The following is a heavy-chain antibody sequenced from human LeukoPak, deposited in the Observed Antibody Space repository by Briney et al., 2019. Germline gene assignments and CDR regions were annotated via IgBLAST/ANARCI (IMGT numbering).Heavy chain of an antibody. CDR3: ASGDSSGSYLEYFQH. CDR1: GYTFTGYY. Sequence: GAAVKVSCKASGYTFTGYYMHWVGQAPGQGLEGMGLINPNSDCTNYAQKSQGRVTMTRDASISTAYMELRRLRSDDTAVSYCASGDSSGSYLEYFQHWGQGTLVTVSS. J-gene: IGHJ1*01. V-gene: IGHV1-2*02. CDR2: INPNSDCT. D-gene: IGHD3-22*01.